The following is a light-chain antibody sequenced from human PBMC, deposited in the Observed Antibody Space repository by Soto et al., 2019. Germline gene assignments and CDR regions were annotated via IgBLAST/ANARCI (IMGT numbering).Light chain of an antibody. CDR3: SSSTSSSTLV. J-gene: IGLJ1*01. CDR2: DVS. Sequence: QSAXTQPASVSGSPGQSITISCTGTSSDVGGYNYVSCYQQHPGKAPKPMIYDVSNRPSGVSNRFSGSKSGNTASLTISGLQAEDEADYCCSSSTSSSTLVFGTGPKVTVL. CDR1: SSDVGGYNY. V-gene: IGLV2-14*01.